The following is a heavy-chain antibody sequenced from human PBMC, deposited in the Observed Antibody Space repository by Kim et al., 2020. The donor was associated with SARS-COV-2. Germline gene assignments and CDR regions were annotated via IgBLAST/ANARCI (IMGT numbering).Heavy chain of an antibody. V-gene: IGHV3-21*01. J-gene: IGHJ4*02. CDR1: GFTFSNYF. Sequence: GGSLRLSCAASGFTFSNYFMNWVRQAPGKGLEWVSSISSSDTYIYYADSVKGRFTISRDNAKNSLYLQMNSLRAEDTAVYYCARGSGYSSGWSAHWGQGTLVTVSS. CDR2: ISSSDTYI. CDR3: ARGSGYSSGWSAH. D-gene: IGHD6-19*01.